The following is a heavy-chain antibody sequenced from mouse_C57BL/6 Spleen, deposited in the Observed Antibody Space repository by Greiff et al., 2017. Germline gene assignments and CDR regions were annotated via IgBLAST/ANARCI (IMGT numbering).Heavy chain of an antibody. Sequence: EVQLQQSGAELVRPGASVKLSCTASGFNIKDYYMHWVKQRPEQGLEWIGRIDPEDGDTEYAPKFQGKATMTADTSSNAAYLQLSSLTSEDTAVYYCTTSYYSNYDRFAYWGQGTLVTVSA. CDR3: TTSYYSNYDRFAY. CDR2: IDPEDGDT. V-gene: IGHV14-1*01. J-gene: IGHJ3*01. CDR1: GFNIKDYY. D-gene: IGHD2-5*01.